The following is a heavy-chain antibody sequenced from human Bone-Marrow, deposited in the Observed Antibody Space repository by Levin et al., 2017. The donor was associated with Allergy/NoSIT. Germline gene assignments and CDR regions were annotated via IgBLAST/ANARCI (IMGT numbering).Heavy chain of an antibody. CDR2: IIPIFGTA. CDR3: ARDHPRYCSGGSCYPGGAGVSFDY. Sequence: SVKVSCKASGGTFSSYAISWVRQAPGQGLEWMGGIIPIFGTANYAQKFQGRVTITADKSTSTAYMELSSLRSEDTAVYYCARDHPRYCSGGSCYPGGAGVSFDYWGQGTLVTVSS. V-gene: IGHV1-69*06. J-gene: IGHJ4*02. CDR1: GGTFSSYA. D-gene: IGHD2-15*01.